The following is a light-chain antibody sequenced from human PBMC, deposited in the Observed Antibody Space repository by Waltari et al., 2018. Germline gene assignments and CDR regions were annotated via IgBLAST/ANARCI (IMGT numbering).Light chain of an antibody. CDR1: RSDVGSYTS. Sequence: QSALTQPPSASGSPGQSVTISCTGTRSDVGSYTSVSWFQQHPGKAPKLIIYAVSKRPSGVPDRFSGSKSGNTASLTVSGLQAEDEADYYCSSKGGSNNLVFGGGTKLTVL. J-gene: IGLJ3*02. V-gene: IGLV2-8*01. CDR3: SSKGGSNNLV. CDR2: AVS.